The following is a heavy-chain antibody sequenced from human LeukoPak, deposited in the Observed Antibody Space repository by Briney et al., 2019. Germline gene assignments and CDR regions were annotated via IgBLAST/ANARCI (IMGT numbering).Heavy chain of an antibody. J-gene: IGHJ4*02. Sequence: GGSLRLSCAASGFTFNNYFMTWVRQAPGKGLEWVSTISGSAGSTYYADSVKGRFTISRDNSKNTVYLQMNSLRAEDTAVYYCASPAVWGELSLRYWGQGTLVTVSS. CDR1: GFTFNNYF. CDR3: ASPAVWGELSLRY. D-gene: IGHD3-16*02. CDR2: ISGSAGST. V-gene: IGHV3-23*01.